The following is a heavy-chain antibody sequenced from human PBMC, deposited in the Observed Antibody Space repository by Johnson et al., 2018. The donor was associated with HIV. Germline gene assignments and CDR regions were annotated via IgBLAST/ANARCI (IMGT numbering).Heavy chain of an antibody. Sequence: QVLLVESGGGLVKPGGSLRLSCVASGFSFGDCYMSWIRQAPGKGLEWISDINTSGTTVNYSDSVKGRFTLSRDNAKNSLYLQMGSLRAEDTAVYFCAKFEGFITVNLVVGDAFDIWGQGTMVSVSS. CDR1: GFSFGDCY. CDR2: INTSGTTV. V-gene: IGHV3-11*04. D-gene: IGHD3-22*01. CDR3: AKFEGFITVNLVVGDAFDI. J-gene: IGHJ3*02.